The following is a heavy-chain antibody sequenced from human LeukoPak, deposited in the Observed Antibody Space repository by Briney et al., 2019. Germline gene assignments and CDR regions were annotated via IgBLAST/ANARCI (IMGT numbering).Heavy chain of an antibody. D-gene: IGHD1-26*01. CDR1: GYTFTSYG. V-gene: IGHV1-18*01. J-gene: IGHJ6*03. CDR2: ISAYNGNT. Sequence: ASVKVSCKASGYTFTSYGISWVRQAPGQGLEWMGWISAYNGNTNYAQKLQGRVTMTTDTSTSTAYMELRSLRSDDTAVYYCARVGPWALPQYYYYYYMDVWGKGTTVTVSS. CDR3: ARVGPWALPQYYYYYYMDV.